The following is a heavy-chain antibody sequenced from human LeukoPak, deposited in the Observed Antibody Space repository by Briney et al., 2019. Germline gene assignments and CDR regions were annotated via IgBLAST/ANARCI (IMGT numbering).Heavy chain of an antibody. CDR3: ATDIVLMVYARQPG. J-gene: IGHJ4*01. D-gene: IGHD2-8*01. Sequence: GASVKVSCKVSGYTLTELSMHWVRQAPGKGLEWMGGFDPEDGETIYAQKFQGRVTMTEDTSTDTAYMELSSLRSEDTAVYYCATDIVLMVYARQPGWGQEPWSPSPQ. CDR2: FDPEDGET. V-gene: IGHV1-24*01. CDR1: GYTLTELS.